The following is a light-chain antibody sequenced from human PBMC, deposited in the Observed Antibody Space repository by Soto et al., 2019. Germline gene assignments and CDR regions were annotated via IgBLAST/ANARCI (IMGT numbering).Light chain of an antibody. V-gene: IGKV1-5*03. CDR2: KAS. CDR3: QHYNSYSEA. CDR1: QTISSR. Sequence: DIQMTQSPSTLSGSVGDRVTITCRASQTISSRLAWYQQKPGKAPKLLIYKASTLKSGVPSRFSGSGSGTDFTLTISSLQPDDFATYYCQHYNSYSEAFGQGTKVDIK. J-gene: IGKJ1*01.